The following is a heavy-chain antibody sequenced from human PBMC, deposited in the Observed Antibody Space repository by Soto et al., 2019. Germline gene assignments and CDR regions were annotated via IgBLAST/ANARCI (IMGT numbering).Heavy chain of an antibody. CDR3: AKDLLHEHAY. CDR1: GFTFSSYA. CDR2: ISGTGGAT. D-gene: IGHD3-22*01. J-gene: IGHJ4*02. V-gene: IGHV3-23*01. Sequence: PGGSLRLSCAASGFTFSSYAMHWVRQAPGKGLEWVSAISGTGGATDYADSVKGRFTISRDNSKNTVYLQMNSLRAEDTAVYYCAKDLLHEHAYWGQGTQVTVSS.